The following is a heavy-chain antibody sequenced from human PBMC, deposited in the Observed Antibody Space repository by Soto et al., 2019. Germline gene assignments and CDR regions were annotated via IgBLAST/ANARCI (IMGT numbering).Heavy chain of an antibody. CDR1: GGSINSGAYH. D-gene: IGHD1-1*01. Sequence: QVQLQESGPRLVKPSQDLSLTCTVSGGSINSGAYHWSWVCQHPGKGLEWIGAISYRGTTYSNPSLQSRMTMSVDPSKTQLSLKLSSVTAADTAVYYCARMSATGTRWFDPWGPGTLVTVSS. V-gene: IGHV4-31*03. J-gene: IGHJ5*02. CDR2: ISYRGTT. CDR3: ARMSATGTRWFDP.